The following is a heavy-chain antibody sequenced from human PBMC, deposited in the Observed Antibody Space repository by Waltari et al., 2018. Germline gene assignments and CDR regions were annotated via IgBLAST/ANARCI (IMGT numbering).Heavy chain of an antibody. CDR3: AGIIAAAGTSY. D-gene: IGHD6-13*01. CDR2: INHSGST. Sequence: QVQLQQWGAGLLKPSETLSLTCAVYGGSFGGYYWSWIRQPPGKGLEWIGEINHSGSTNYNPSLKSRVTISVDTSKNQFSLKLSSVTAADTAVYYCAGIIAAAGTSYWGQGTLVTVSS. CDR1: GGSFGGYY. V-gene: IGHV4-34*01. J-gene: IGHJ4*02.